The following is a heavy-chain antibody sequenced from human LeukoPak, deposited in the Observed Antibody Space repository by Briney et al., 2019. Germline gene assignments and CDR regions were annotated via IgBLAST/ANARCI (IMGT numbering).Heavy chain of an antibody. CDR3: ARGASGDGVRGYY. D-gene: IGHD3-10*01. CDR1: GFTFSSYW. CDR2: INSDGSST. V-gene: IGHV3-74*01. J-gene: IGHJ4*02. Sequence: PGGSLRLSCAASGFTFSSYWMHWVRQAPGKGPVWVSRINSDGSSTSYADSVKGRFTISRDNAKNTLYLQMNSLRAEDTAVYYCARGASGDGVRGYYWGQGTLVTVSS.